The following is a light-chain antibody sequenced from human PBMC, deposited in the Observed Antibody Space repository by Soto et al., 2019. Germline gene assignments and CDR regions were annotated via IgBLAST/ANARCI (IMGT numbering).Light chain of an antibody. CDR1: QSVSSSY. Sequence: EIVLTQSPGTLSLSPGQRATLSCRASQSVSSSYLAWYQQKPGQSPRLLISGASSRATGIPDRFSGSGSETDFTLTISRLEPEDLAVYYCQQYGSSPTFGGGTKVEIK. CDR2: GAS. V-gene: IGKV3-20*01. CDR3: QQYGSSPT. J-gene: IGKJ4*01.